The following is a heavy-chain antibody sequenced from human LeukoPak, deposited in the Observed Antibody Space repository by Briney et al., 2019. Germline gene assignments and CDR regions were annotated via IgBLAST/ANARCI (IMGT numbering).Heavy chain of an antibody. V-gene: IGHV1-69*05. CDR3: ARDQQLVPGYFDL. CDR1: GGTFSSYA. J-gene: IGHJ2*01. CDR2: IIPIFGTA. Sequence: ASVKVSCKASGGTFSSYAISWVRRAPGQGLEWMGRIIPIFGTANYAQKFQGRVTITTDESTSTAYMELSSLRSEDTAVYYCARDQQLVPGYFDLWGRGTLVTVSS. D-gene: IGHD6-13*01.